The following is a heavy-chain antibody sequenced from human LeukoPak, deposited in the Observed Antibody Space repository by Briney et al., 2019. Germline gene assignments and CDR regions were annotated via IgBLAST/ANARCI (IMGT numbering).Heavy chain of an antibody. CDR1: GGSFSGYY. D-gene: IGHD3-22*01. CDR2: IYYSGAT. V-gene: IGHV4-59*12. J-gene: IGHJ4*02. CDR3: ARGATHYYDSSGYYRI. Sequence: SETLSLTCAVYGGSFSGYYWSWIRQPPGKGLEWIGYIYYSGATNYNPSLKSRVTISVDTSKNQFSLKLSSVTAADTAVYYCARGATHYYDSSGYYRIWGQGTLVTVSS.